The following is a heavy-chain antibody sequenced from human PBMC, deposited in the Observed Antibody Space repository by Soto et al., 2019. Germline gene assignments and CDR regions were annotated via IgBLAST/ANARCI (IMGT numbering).Heavy chain of an antibody. CDR1: GFTFDDYA. Sequence: EMQLVESGGDLVQHGRSLRLYCAASGFTFDDYAMHWVRQVPGKGLEWVSGIDSNSGSIGYADSVKGRFTISRDNAKNSLYLQMNSLRAEETAFYSCVKVSNDVWSGYYKGGFDRWGQGTLVTVSS. CDR2: IDSNSGSI. D-gene: IGHD3-3*01. J-gene: IGHJ5*02. CDR3: VKVSNDVWSGYYKGGFDR. V-gene: IGHV3-9*01.